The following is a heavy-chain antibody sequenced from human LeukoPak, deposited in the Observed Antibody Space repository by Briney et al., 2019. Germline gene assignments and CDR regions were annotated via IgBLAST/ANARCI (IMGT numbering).Heavy chain of an antibody. J-gene: IGHJ6*02. V-gene: IGHV4-30-4*01. CDR2: IYYSGST. Sequence: PSETLSLTCTVSGGSISSGDYYWSWIRQPPGKGLEWIGYIYYSGSTYYNPSLKSRVTISVDTSKTQFSLKLSSVTAADTAVYYCARDQNMPYYYGMDVWGQGTTVTVSS. CDR3: ARDQNMPYYYGMDV. D-gene: IGHD1/OR15-1a*01. CDR1: GGSISSGDYY.